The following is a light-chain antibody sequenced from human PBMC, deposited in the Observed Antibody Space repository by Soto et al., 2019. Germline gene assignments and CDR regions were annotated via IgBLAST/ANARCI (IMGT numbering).Light chain of an antibody. CDR3: QQSYSSPPT. CDR2: AAS. Sequence: DIQMTQSPSSLSASVEDRVIITCRASQSISNHLNWYQQKPGKAPKLLIFAASSLQSGVPSRFSGSRSGPDFTLTISSLQPEDFATYYCQQSYSSPPTFGQGTKVET. CDR1: QSISNH. V-gene: IGKV1-39*01. J-gene: IGKJ1*01.